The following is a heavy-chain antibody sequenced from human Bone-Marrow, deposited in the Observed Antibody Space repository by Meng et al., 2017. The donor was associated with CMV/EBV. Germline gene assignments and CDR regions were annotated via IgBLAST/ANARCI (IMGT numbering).Heavy chain of an antibody. Sequence: SETLSLTCAISGDSVSSNSAAWNWIRQSPSRGLEWLGRTYYRSKWYNDYAVSVKSRITINPNTSKNQFSLQLNSVTPEDTAVSYCARELGDILTGYYDYWGQGTLVTVSS. CDR3: ARELGDILTGYYDY. CDR2: TYYRSKWYN. CDR1: GDSVSSNSAA. D-gene: IGHD3-9*01. J-gene: IGHJ4*02. V-gene: IGHV6-1*01.